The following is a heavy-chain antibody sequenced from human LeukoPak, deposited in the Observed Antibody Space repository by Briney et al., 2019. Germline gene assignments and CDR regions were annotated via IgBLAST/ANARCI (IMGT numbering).Heavy chain of an antibody. D-gene: IGHD3-22*01. V-gene: IGHV3-53*01. J-gene: IGHJ3*02. Sequence: GGSLRLSCAASGFTVSSNYMSWVRQAPGKGLEWVSVIYSGGSTYYADSVKGRFTISRDNSKNTLYLQMNSLRAEDTAVYYCARDLRHYYDNSGWPRDAFDIWGQGTMVTVSS. CDR1: GFTVSSNY. CDR3: ARDLRHYYDNSGWPRDAFDI. CDR2: IYSGGST.